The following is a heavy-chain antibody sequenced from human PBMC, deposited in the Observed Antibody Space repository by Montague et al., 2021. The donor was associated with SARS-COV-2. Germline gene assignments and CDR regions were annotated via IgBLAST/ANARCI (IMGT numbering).Heavy chain of an antibody. CDR3: AHSQTKYSGSYFGAFDI. J-gene: IGHJ3*02. Sequence: PALVKPTQTLTLTCTFSGFSLSTVGVGVGWIRQPPGEALEWLALIHWDDDDFYSPSLKSRLTITKDTSKKQVVLIMTNMDPVDTATYYCAHSQTKYSGSYFGAFDIWGQGTTVTVSS. D-gene: IGHD1-26*01. V-gene: IGHV2-5*02. CDR2: IHWDDDD. CDR1: GFSLSTVGVG.